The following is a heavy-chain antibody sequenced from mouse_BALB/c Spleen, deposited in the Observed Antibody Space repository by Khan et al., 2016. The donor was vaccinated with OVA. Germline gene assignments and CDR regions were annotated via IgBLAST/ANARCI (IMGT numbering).Heavy chain of an antibody. V-gene: IGHV1-69*02. D-gene: IGHD1-1*01. Sequence: QVQLKESGAELVKPGASVKLSCKASGYPLTSYWLHWVKQRPGQGLEWIREIDPSDSYTNYNQKFKGKATLTVDKSSSTTYMQLSSLTSEDSAVYYCARSFHYGSSTWFAYWGQGTLVTVSA. CDR2: IDPSDSYT. J-gene: IGHJ3*01. CDR3: ARSFHYGSSTWFAY. CDR1: GYPLTSYW.